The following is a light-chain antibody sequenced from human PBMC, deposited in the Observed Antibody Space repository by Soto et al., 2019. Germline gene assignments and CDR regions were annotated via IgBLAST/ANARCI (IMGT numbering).Light chain of an antibody. CDR2: DTS. V-gene: IGKV3-15*01. Sequence: EFVVRQSPARLIASHRECATLSCRASQGIGYTLAWYQHKPGQTPRLLIYDTSTRATGVPTRFSGSGSGTEFTLTISSLQSEDFAVYYCQQATNRLRTFAEGTKVDIK. CDR1: QGIGYT. J-gene: IGKJ1*01. CDR3: QQATNRLRT.